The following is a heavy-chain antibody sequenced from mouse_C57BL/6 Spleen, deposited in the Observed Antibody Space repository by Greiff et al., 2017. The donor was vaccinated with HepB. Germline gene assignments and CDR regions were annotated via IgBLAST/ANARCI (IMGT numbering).Heavy chain of an antibody. J-gene: IGHJ3*01. V-gene: IGHV1-18*01. CDR3: ARRGNYRFAY. CDR2: INPNNGGT. D-gene: IGHD2-1*01. Sequence: VQLKESGPELVKPGASVKIPCKASGYTFTDYNMDWVKQSHGKSLEWIGDINPNNGGTIYNQKFKGKATLTVDKSSSTAYMELRSLTSEDTAVYYCARRGNYRFAYWGQGTLVTVSA. CDR1: GYTFTDYN.